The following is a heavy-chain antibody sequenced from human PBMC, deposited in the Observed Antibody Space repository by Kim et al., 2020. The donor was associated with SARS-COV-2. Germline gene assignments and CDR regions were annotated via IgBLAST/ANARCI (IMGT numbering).Heavy chain of an antibody. CDR1: GVSISSGGYY. Sequence: SETLSLTCTVSGVSISSGGYYWSWIRQHPGKGLEWIGYIYYSGSTYYNPSLKRRVTISVDTSKNQFSLKLSSVTAADTAVYYCARVRKDIVLVVYAMGAFDIWGQGTMVSVSS. CDR2: IYYSGST. D-gene: IGHD2-8*02. CDR3: ARVRKDIVLVVYAMGAFDI. J-gene: IGHJ3*02. V-gene: IGHV4-31*03.